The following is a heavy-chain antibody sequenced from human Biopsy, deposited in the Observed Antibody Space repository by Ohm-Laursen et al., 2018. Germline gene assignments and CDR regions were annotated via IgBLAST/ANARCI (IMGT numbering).Heavy chain of an antibody. CDR2: INQAGTT. CDR1: GKTFSDYQ. Sequence: GTPSITCAVFGKTFSDYQWSWIRQPPGKGLEWIGQINQAGTTNYNPSLKSRVSISADASKYEFSLRLTSVTAADTAVYLCGNEVHGRDYWGLGAQVTVSS. D-gene: IGHD2-15*01. J-gene: IGHJ4*02. CDR3: GNEVHGRDY. V-gene: IGHV4-34*08.